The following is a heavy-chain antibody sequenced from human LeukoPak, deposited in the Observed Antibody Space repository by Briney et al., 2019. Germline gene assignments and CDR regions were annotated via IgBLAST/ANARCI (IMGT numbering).Heavy chain of an antibody. Sequence: SETLSLTCTVSGYSISSGYYWGWIRQPPGKGLEWIGSIYHSGSTYYNPSLKSRVTISVDTSKNQFSLKLSSVTAADTAVYYCARHRRGRPYYYYYYMDVWGKGTTVTISS. CDR2: IYHSGST. CDR3: ARHRRGRPYYYYYYMDV. J-gene: IGHJ6*03. V-gene: IGHV4-38-2*02. CDR1: GYSISSGYY.